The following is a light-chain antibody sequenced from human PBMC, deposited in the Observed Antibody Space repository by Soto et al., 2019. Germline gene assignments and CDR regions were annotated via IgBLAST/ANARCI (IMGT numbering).Light chain of an antibody. J-gene: IGLJ1*01. CDR2: DVT. V-gene: IGLV2-11*01. CDR1: SSDLGGYNY. Sequence: QSVLTQPRSVSGSPGQSVTISCTGTSSDLGGYNYVSWYQQHPGKAPKLIIYDVTKRPSGVPDRFSGSKSGNTASLTISGLQAEDEADYCCCSYAGSYTYVFGTGTKVTV. CDR3: CSYAGSYTYV.